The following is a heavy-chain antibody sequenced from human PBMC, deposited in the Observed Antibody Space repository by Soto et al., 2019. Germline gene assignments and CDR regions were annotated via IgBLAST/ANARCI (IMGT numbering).Heavy chain of an antibody. CDR3: AKDLHSCCWYDPYLH. CDR2: ISGSGGST. D-gene: IGHD6-19*01. Sequence: GGSRRDSCAGSGFTLSSYSMSWVRQAPGKGLEWVSAISGSGGSTYYADSVKGRFTISRDNSKNTLYLQMNSLRAEDTAVYYCAKDLHSCCWYDPYLHWVQAPLVTVSS. CDR1: GFTLSSYS. V-gene: IGHV3-23*01. J-gene: IGHJ4*02.